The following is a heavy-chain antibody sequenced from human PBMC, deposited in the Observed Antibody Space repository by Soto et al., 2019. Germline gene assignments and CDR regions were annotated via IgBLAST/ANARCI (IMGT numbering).Heavy chain of an antibody. Sequence: LSLTCTVSGGSISSSSYYWGWIRQPPGKGLEWIGSIYYSGSTYYNPSLKSRVTISVDTSKNQFSLKLSSVTAADTAVYYCARHPGYSSCWSLILNGVPYYYGMDVWGQGTTVTVSS. V-gene: IGHV4-39*01. CDR3: ARHPGYSSCWSLILNGVPYYYGMDV. D-gene: IGHD6-19*01. CDR2: IYYSGST. J-gene: IGHJ6*02. CDR1: GGSISSSSYY.